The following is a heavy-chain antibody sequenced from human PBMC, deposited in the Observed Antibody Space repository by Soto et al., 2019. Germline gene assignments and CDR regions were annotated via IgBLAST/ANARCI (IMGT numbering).Heavy chain of an antibody. D-gene: IGHD3-22*01. V-gene: IGHV1-24*01. CDR1: GYTLTELS. CDR2: FDPEDGQT. Sequence: ASVKVSCKVSGYTLTELSMHWVRQAPGKGLEWMGRFDPEDGQTIYAQKFQGRVTMSEDTSPDTAYMELSSLSSEDTAVYYCTTDNYDSSGYYRFAYWGQGTQVTVSS. CDR3: TTDNYDSSGYYRFAY. J-gene: IGHJ4*02.